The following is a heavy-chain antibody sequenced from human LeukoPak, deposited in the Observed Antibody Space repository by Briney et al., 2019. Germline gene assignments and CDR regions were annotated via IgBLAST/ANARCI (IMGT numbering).Heavy chain of an antibody. J-gene: IGHJ4*02. CDR1: GFTFTSYS. Sequence: KSGGSLRLSCAASGFTFTSYSMNWVRQAPGKGLEWVSSISSSSTYIYYADSVKGRFTISRDNAKNSLYLQMSSLRAEDTAVYYCARANYFSGSGAVYYFDYWGQGTLVTVSS. CDR3: ARANYFSGSGAVYYFDY. V-gene: IGHV3-21*01. D-gene: IGHD3-10*01. CDR2: ISSSSTYI.